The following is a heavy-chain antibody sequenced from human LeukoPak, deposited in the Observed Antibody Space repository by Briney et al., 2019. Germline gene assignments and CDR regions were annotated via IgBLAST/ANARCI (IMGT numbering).Heavy chain of an antibody. CDR3: ARGQLG. D-gene: IGHD6-13*01. CDR2: ISSSGSTA. CDR1: GFSFSDYY. Sequence: GGSLRLSCAASGFSFSDYYMGWIRQAPGKGLEWVSYISSSGSTAYYADSVKGRFTISRDNAKNSLYLQMNSLRAEDTAVYYCARGQLGRGQGTLVTVSS. V-gene: IGHV3-11*04. J-gene: IGHJ4*02.